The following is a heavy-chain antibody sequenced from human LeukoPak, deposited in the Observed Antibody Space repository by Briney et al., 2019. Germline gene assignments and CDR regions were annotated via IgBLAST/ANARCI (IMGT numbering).Heavy chain of an antibody. Sequence: ASVKVSCKASGYTFTSYDINWVRQATGQGLEWMGWMNPNSGNTGYAQKFQGRVTMTRDTSISTAYMELSRLRSDDTAVYYCAGIWGSSTSCYDCWFDPWGQGTLVTVSS. CDR2: MNPNSGNT. V-gene: IGHV1-8*01. CDR1: GYTFTSYD. CDR3: AGIWGSSTSCYDCWFDP. J-gene: IGHJ5*02. D-gene: IGHD2-2*01.